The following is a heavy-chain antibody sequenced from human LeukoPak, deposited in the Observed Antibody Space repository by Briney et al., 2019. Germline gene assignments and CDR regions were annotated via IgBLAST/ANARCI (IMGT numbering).Heavy chain of an antibody. Sequence: PGGSLRLSCAASGFTFSSYWMSWVRQAPGKGLEWVSAISGSGGSTYYADSVKGRFTISRDNSKNTLYLQMNSLRAEDTAVYYCAKSLNYYDSSGYYGALDYWGQGTLVTVSS. J-gene: IGHJ4*02. CDR1: GFTFSSYW. CDR3: AKSLNYYDSSGYYGALDY. D-gene: IGHD3-22*01. CDR2: ISGSGGST. V-gene: IGHV3-23*01.